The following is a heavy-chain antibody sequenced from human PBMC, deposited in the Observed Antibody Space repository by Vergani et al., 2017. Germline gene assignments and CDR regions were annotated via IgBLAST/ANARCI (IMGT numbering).Heavy chain of an antibody. D-gene: IGHD3-16*01. CDR2: IYNSGNG. V-gene: IGHV4-39*01. Sequence: QMKLQESGPGLVKASETLSLTCTVSGDSIISRSYYWGWIRQPPGKGLEWIGSIYNSGNGDSSSSLKSRVTLSADTSKNQFSLRLTSVTAADTAVYYCASGKYYSDSTSHFRGRYFDVWGRGTLVTVPS. CDR1: GDSIISRSYY. J-gene: IGHJ2*01. CDR3: ASGKYYSDSTSHFRGRYFDV.